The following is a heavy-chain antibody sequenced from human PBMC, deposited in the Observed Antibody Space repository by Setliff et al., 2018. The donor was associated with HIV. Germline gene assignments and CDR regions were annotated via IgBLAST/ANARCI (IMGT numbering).Heavy chain of an antibody. J-gene: IGHJ3*02. Sequence: ASVKVSCKASGYTFSNYAVNWVRQAPGQGLEWMGRINPNSGGTNYAQKFQGRVTMTRDTSISTAHMELSRLRSDDTAVYYCATKVHCTNGVCLDDFDTWGQGTMVTVSS. CDR1: GYTFSNYA. CDR3: ATKVHCTNGVCLDDFDT. V-gene: IGHV1-2*06. CDR2: INPNSGGT. D-gene: IGHD2-8*01.